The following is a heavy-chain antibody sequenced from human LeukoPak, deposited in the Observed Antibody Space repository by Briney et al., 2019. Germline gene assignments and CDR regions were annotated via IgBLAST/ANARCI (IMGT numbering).Heavy chain of an antibody. CDR3: ARGRRVDAAMLTD. CDR2: SYHSGGT. D-gene: IGHD5-18*01. CDR1: VYSIGIGYY. J-gene: IGHJ4*02. Sequence: SETLSPTCTVPVYSIGIGYYWAWIRQPPGRGREGIGSSYHSGGTDYNPSLKSRITISVDTSKNQFSLQLSSVTAADTAVYYCARGRRVDAAMLTDWGQGTLVTVSS. V-gene: IGHV4-38-2*02.